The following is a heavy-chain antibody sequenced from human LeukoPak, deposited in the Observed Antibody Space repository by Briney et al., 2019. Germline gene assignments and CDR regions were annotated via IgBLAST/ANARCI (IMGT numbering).Heavy chain of an antibody. Sequence: ASVKVSCKASGYTFTGYYMHWVRQAPGQGLEWMGWINPNSGGTNYAQKFQGRVTMTRDTSISTAYMELSRLRSDDTAVYYCARALHYYDSSGYIYWGQGTLVTVSS. CDR1: GYTFTGYY. CDR2: INPNSGGT. V-gene: IGHV1-2*02. D-gene: IGHD3-22*01. J-gene: IGHJ4*02. CDR3: ARALHYYDSSGYIY.